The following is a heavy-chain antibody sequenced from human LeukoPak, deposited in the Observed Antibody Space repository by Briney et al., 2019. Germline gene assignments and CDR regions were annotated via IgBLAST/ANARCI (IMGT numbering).Heavy chain of an antibody. CDR1: GFTFSTYA. CDR2: IWYDGSNK. Sequence: GGSLRLSCAASGFTFSTYAMHWVRQAPGKGLEWVAVIWYDGSNKYYADSVKGRFTISRDNSKNTLYLQMNSLRAEDTAVYYCARDTVYYDSSDAFDYWGQGTLVTVSS. D-gene: IGHD3-22*01. CDR3: ARDTVYYDSSDAFDY. J-gene: IGHJ4*02. V-gene: IGHV3-33*01.